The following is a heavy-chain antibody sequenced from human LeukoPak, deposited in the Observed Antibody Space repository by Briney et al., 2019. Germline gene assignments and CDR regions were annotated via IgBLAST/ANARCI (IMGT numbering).Heavy chain of an antibody. J-gene: IGHJ4*02. Sequence: PSETLSLTCTVSGGSISYYYWSWIRQPAGKGLQWIGRIYSSGTTNYNPSLKSRVSMSVDPSKSQFSLKLSSVTAADTAVYYCARTLWFGEFVLDYWGQGTLVTVSS. D-gene: IGHD3-10*01. CDR3: ARTLWFGEFVLDY. CDR2: IYSSGTT. V-gene: IGHV4-4*07. CDR1: GGSISYYY.